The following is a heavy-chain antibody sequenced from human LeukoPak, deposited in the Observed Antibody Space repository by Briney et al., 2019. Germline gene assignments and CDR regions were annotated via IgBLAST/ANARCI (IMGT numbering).Heavy chain of an antibody. CDR3: AREIAAAGTNWFDP. CDR1: GYSISSGYL. CDR2: IDGSGSS. D-gene: IGHD6-13*01. J-gene: IGHJ5*02. V-gene: IGHV4-38-2*02. Sequence: SETLSLTCTVSGYSISSGYLWGWIRQPPGKGLEWIGSIDGSGSSYYNPSLKSRVTISVDTSRNQFSLKLSSVTAADTAVYYCAREIAAAGTNWFDPWGQGTLVTVSS.